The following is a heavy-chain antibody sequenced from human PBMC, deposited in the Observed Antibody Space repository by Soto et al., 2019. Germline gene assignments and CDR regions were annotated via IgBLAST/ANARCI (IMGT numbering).Heavy chain of an antibody. V-gene: IGHV1-18*01. CDR2: ISAYNGNT. J-gene: IGHJ6*02. CDR3: ATYCSSTSCYYYGMDV. D-gene: IGHD2-2*01. Sequence: QVQRVQSGAEVKKPGASVKVSYKASGYTFTSYGISWVRQAPGQGLEWMGWISAYNGNTNYAQKLQGRVTMTTDTSTSTAYMELRSLRSDDTAVYYCATYCSSTSCYYYGMDVWGQGTTVTVSS. CDR1: GYTFTSYG.